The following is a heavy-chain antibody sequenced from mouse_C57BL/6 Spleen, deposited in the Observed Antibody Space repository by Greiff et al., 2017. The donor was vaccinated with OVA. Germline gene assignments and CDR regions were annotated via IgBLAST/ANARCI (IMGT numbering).Heavy chain of an antibody. J-gene: IGHJ2*01. CDR2: IDPSDSYT. Sequence: QVHVKQPGAELVKPGASVKLSCKASGYTFISYWMQWVKQRPGQGLEWIGEIDPSDSYTNYNQKFKGKATLTVDTSSSTAYMQLSSLTSEDSAVYYCARRYYGYDGYFDYWGQGTTLTVSA. CDR3: ARRYYGYDGYFDY. D-gene: IGHD2-2*01. CDR1: GYTFISYW. V-gene: IGHV1-50*01.